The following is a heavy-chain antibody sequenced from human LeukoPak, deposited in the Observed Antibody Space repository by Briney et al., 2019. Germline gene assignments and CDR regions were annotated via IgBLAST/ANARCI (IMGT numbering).Heavy chain of an antibody. CDR2: IKQDGGEK. CDR1: GFTFSTYW. D-gene: IGHD2-2*01. CDR3: ASPYCSSTSCSTLHDY. V-gene: IGHV3-7*01. Sequence: GGSLRLSCAASGFTFSTYWMNWVRQAPGKGLEWVANIKQDGGEKYYVDSVKGRFTISRDNAKSSLYLQMNSLRAEDTAVYYCASPYCSSTSCSTLHDYWDQGTLVTVSS. J-gene: IGHJ4*02.